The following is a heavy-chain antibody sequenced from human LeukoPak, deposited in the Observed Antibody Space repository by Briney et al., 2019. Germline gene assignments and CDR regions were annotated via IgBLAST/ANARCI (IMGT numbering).Heavy chain of an antibody. CDR2: IYYSGST. CDR3: ARGTRYCTNTSCYKTAMDV. CDR1: GGSISSDDYY. D-gene: IGHD2-2*02. V-gene: IGHV4-30-4*01. Sequence: SQTLSLTCTVSGGSISSDDYYWSWIRQSPEKGLEWIGYIYYSGSTYYNASLRSRITISVDTSKNQFSLKLSSVTAADTAVYFCARGTRYCTNTSCYKTAMDVWGQGTTVTVSS. J-gene: IGHJ6*02.